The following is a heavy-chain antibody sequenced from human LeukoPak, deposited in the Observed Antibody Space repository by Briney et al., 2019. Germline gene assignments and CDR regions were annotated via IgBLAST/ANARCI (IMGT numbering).Heavy chain of an antibody. Sequence: SETLSLTGTVSAGSISSNYWSWLRQPPGKGLEWDGSIYYNGITNSNRSLESRVTISVDTSKMQFSLKLSSVTAADTAVYYCTRHDAVPVIGHGMGVWGQGTTVTVSS. J-gene: IGHJ6*02. D-gene: IGHD3-16*02. V-gene: IGHV4-59*08. CDR2: IYYNGIT. CDR1: AGSISSNY. CDR3: TRHDAVPVIGHGMGV.